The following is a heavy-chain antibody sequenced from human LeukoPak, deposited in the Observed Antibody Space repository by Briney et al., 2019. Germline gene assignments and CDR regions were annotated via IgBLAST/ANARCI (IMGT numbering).Heavy chain of an antibody. Sequence: ASVKVSCKVSGYTLTELSMHWVRQAPGKGLEWMGGFDPEDGETIYAQKFQGRVTMSEDTSTDTAYMELSSLRSEDTAVYYCATVEEQWLVLVYWGQGTLVTVSS. CDR1: GYTLTELS. CDR2: FDPEDGET. J-gene: IGHJ4*02. V-gene: IGHV1-24*01. D-gene: IGHD6-19*01. CDR3: ATVEEQWLVLVY.